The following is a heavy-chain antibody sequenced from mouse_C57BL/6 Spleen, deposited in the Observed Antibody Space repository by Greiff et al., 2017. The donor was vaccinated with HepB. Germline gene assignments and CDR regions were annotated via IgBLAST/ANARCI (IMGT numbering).Heavy chain of an antibody. CDR3: ARGGGMITRLDY. D-gene: IGHD2-4*01. CDR2: INPGSGGT. CDR1: GYAFTNYL. V-gene: IGHV1-54*01. J-gene: IGHJ2*01. Sequence: VQLQQSGAELVRPGTSVKVSCKASGYAFTNYLIEWVKQRPGQGLEWIGVINPGSGGTNYNEKFKGKATLTADKSSSTAYMHLSSLTSEDSAVYFCARGGGMITRLDYWGQGTTLTVSS.